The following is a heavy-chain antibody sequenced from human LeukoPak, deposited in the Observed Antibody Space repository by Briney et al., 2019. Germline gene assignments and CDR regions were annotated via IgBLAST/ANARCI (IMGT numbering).Heavy chain of an antibody. D-gene: IGHD3-3*01. J-gene: IGHJ6*03. Sequence: SETLSLTCTVSGGSISSSSYYWGWIRQPPGKGLEWIGSIYYSGSTYYNPSLKSRVTISVDTSTNQFSLKLSSVTAADTAVYYCARGLPYYDFWSGYYAADYYYYYYMDVWGKGTTVTVSS. CDR1: GGSISSSSYY. CDR2: IYYSGST. CDR3: ARGLPYYDFWSGYYAADYYYYYYMDV. V-gene: IGHV4-39*07.